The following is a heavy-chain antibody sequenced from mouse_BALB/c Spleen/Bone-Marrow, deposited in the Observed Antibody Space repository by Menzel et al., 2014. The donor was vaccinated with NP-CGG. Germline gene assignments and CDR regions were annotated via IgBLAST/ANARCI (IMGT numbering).Heavy chain of an antibody. CDR2: INSNGGST. CDR1: GFTFSSYG. D-gene: IGHD1-1*01. J-gene: IGHJ2*01. Sequence: DVKLVESGGGLVQPGGSLKLSCAASGFTFSSYGMSWVRQTPDKRLELVATINSNGGSTYYPDSVKGRFTISRDNAKNTLHLQMSSLKSEDTAMYYCARERYYGNGRIFEYWGQGTTLTVSS. V-gene: IGHV5-6-3*01. CDR3: ARERYYGNGRIFEY.